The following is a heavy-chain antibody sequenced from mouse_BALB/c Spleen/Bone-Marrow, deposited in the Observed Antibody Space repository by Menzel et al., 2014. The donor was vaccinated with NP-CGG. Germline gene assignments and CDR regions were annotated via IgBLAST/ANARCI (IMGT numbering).Heavy chain of an antibody. CDR2: IYPGDGDT. Sequence: LVESGPELVKPGASVKISCRASGYAFSSSWMYWVKQRPGQGLEWIGRIYPGDGDTNYNEKFKGKATFTADTSSNTAYMQLSSLTSEDSAVYYCAREDITTVVEMDYWGQGTSVTVSS. CDR1: GYAFSSSW. J-gene: IGHJ4*01. V-gene: IGHV1-82*01. CDR3: AREDITTVVEMDY. D-gene: IGHD1-1*01.